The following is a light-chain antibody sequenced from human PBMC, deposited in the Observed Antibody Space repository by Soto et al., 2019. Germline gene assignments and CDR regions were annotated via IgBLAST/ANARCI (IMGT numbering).Light chain of an antibody. J-gene: IGKJ2*03. CDR1: QSVSSN. Sequence: GSRTITQEERATLSCRASQSVSSNLAWYQQKPGQAPRLLIYGASNRATGIPARFSGSGSGTDFTLTIISLEPEDIGVCYCEQRCLWISF. CDR3: EQRCLWIS. V-gene: IGKV3-11*01. CDR2: GAS.